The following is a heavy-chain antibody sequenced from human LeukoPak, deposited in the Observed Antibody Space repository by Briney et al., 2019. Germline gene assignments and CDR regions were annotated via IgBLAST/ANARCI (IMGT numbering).Heavy chain of an antibody. CDR2: ISGGGGPT. V-gene: IGHV3-23*01. Sequence: GGSLRLSCAASGFTFSSYAMSWVRQAPGKGLEWVSAISGGGGPTYYADSVKGRFTISRDNSKNTVYLQMNSLRAEDTAVYYCVKGWGDYWYFDLWGRGTLVTVSS. CDR3: VKGWGDYWYFDL. CDR1: GFTFSSYA. D-gene: IGHD3-10*01. J-gene: IGHJ2*01.